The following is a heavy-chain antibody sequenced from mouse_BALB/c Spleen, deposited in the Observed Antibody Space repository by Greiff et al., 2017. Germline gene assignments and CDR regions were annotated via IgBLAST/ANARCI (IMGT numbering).Heavy chain of an antibody. CDR2: IRLKSNNYAT. CDR1: GFTFSNYW. J-gene: IGHJ2*01. CDR3: TRQYGNWFDY. Sequence: EVQRVESGGGLVQPGGSMKLSCVASGFTFSNYWMNWVRQSPEKGLEWVAEIRLKSNNYATHYAESVKGRFTISRDDSKSSVYLQMNNLRAEDTGIYYCTRQYGNWFDYWGQGTTLTVSS. V-gene: IGHV6-6*02. D-gene: IGHD2-10*02.